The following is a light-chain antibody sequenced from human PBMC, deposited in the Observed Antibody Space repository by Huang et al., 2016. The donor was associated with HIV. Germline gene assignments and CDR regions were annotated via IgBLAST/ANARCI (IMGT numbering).Light chain of an antibody. CDR2: GAS. CDR1: QSISRSY. Sequence: IVLTQSPGTLSVSPGERATLSCRARQSISRSYLVWYQQKPGQAPRLLIYGASSRATGIPDRFSGSGSGRDFTLTISRLEPEDFAVYFCQQYHSSPVTFGQGTRLEIK. J-gene: IGKJ5*01. V-gene: IGKV3-20*01. CDR3: QQYHSSPVT.